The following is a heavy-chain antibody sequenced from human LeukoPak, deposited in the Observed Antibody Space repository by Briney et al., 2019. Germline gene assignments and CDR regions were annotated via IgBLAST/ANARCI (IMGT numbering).Heavy chain of an antibody. Sequence: SSSSTNIYYADSVKGRFTLSRDNAKNSVFLQMNSLRAEDTAMYYCVRDAPVAVTWYFDLWGRGTLVTVSS. V-gene: IGHV3-48*01. D-gene: IGHD2-15*01. CDR2: SSSSTNI. CDR3: VRDAPVAVTWYFDL. J-gene: IGHJ2*01.